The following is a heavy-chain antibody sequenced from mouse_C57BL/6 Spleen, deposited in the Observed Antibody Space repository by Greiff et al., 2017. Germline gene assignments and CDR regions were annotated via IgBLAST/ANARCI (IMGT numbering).Heavy chain of an antibody. D-gene: IGHD2-4*01. CDR1: GFTFSDYG. V-gene: IGHV5-17*01. CDR3: ATDYGGAWFAY. J-gene: IGHJ3*01. Sequence: EVQGVESGGGLVKPGGSLKLSCAASGFTFSDYGMHWVRQAPEKGLEWVAYISSGSSTIYYADTVKGRFTISRDNAKNTLFLQMTSLRSEDTAMYYCATDYGGAWFAYWGQGTLVTVSA. CDR2: ISSGSSTI.